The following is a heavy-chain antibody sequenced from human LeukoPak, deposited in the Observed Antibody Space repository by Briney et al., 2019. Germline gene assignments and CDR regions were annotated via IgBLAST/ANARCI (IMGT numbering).Heavy chain of an antibody. D-gene: IGHD1-7*01. V-gene: IGHV3-23*01. CDR2: ISDNGRST. J-gene: IGHJ4*02. CDR1: GFTFSNNA. Sequence: GGSLRLSCGASGFTFSNNAMYWVRQAPGKGLEWVSGISDNGRSTYYADSVKGRFTISRDKSKNMLYLQMNSLRAEDRAIYYCAKDLAGTTSFDFWGQGTLVTVSS. CDR3: AKDLAGTTSFDF.